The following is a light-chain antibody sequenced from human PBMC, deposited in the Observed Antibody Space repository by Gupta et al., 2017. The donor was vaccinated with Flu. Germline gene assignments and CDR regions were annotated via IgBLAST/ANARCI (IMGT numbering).Light chain of an antibody. J-gene: IGKJ2*01. CDR1: QSVSNNN. CDR2: GAS. V-gene: IGKV3-20*01. CDR3: QQYGSSPRT. Sequence: IVLTQSPGTLSLSPGERAAPSCRASQSVSNNNLAWYHQKPGQAPRLLIYGASSRASGIPDRFSGSGSGTDFTLTIRRLEPEDFAVYYCQQYGSSPRTFGQGTKLEIK.